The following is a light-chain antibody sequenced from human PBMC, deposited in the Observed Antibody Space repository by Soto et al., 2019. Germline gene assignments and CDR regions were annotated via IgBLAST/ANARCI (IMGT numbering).Light chain of an antibody. J-gene: IGKJ1*01. Sequence: EIVLTQSPATLSLSPGERATLSCRASQSVSSYLAWYQQKPGQAPGLLIYDASNRATGIPARFSGSGSGTDFTLTISSLEPEDFAVYYCQQRSNWTSWTFGQGTKVEIK. CDR2: DAS. CDR1: QSVSSY. V-gene: IGKV3-11*01. CDR3: QQRSNWTSWT.